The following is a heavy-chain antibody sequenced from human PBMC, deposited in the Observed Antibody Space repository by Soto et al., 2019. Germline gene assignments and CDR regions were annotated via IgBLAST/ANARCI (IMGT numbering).Heavy chain of an antibody. CDR3: ATGRISRGLDV. CDR2: IYSRGTT. J-gene: IGHJ6*02. CDR1: GGTISSYY. V-gene: IGHV4-59*12. Sequence: SETLSLTCSVSGGTISSYYWSWIRQPPGRGLEWIGYIYSRGTTSYNPSLKSRATILVDTSKNQFSLRLTSVTATDTAVYYCATGRISRGLDVWGQGTTVTVS.